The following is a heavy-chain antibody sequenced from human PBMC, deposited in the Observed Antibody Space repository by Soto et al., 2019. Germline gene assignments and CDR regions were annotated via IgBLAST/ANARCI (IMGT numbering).Heavy chain of an antibody. V-gene: IGHV5-51*01. D-gene: IGHD6-13*01. CDR2: IYPGDSDT. CDR3: ARTAATGINSDKLNWFDP. CDR1: GYSFTSYW. J-gene: IGHJ5*02. Sequence: GESLKISCKGSGYSFTSYWIGWVRQMPGKGLEWMGIIYPGDSDTRYSPSFQGQVTISADKSISTAYLQWSSLKASDTAMYYCARTAATGINSDKLNWFDPWGQGTQVTVSS.